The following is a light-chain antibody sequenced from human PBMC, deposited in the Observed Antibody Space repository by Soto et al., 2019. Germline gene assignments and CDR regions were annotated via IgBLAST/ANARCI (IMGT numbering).Light chain of an antibody. V-gene: IGKV3-15*01. CDR3: QQYNNWPRAT. CDR1: QSISSN. J-gene: IGKJ4*01. Sequence: EIVLTQSPATLSVSPWERATLSCKASQSISSNLAWYQQKPGQAPRLLMFRTSSRATGFPARFSGSGSGTEFNLTISSLQSEDFGVYYCQQYNNWPRATFGGGTKVDI. CDR2: RTS.